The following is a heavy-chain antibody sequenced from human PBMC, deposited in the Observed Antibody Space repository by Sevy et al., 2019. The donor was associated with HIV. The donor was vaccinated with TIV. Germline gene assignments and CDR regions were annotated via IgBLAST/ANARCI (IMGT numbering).Heavy chain of an antibody. J-gene: IGHJ4*02. CDR2: ISRSSSTI. CDR3: ARERKMYDSSGYYFHFDY. V-gene: IGHV3-48*02. CDR1: GFTFSSYS. D-gene: IGHD3-22*01. Sequence: GGSLRLSCAASGFTFSSYSMNWVRQAPGKGLEWVSYISRSSSTIYYADSVKGRFTISRDNAKNARYLQMNSLRDEDTAVYYCARERKMYDSSGYYFHFDYWGQGTLVTVSS.